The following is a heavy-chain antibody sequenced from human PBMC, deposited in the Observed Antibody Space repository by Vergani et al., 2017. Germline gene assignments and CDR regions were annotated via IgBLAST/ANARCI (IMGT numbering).Heavy chain of an antibody. J-gene: IGHJ5*02. CDR3: ARTSNWHVIRGVPWFDP. CDR1: GFSLTTSGMC. CDR2: IDWDDDK. Sequence: QVTLRESGPALVKPTQTLTLTCTFSGFSLTTSGMCVSWIPQPPGKALEWLARIDWDDDKYYSTSLKTRLTISKDTSKNQVVLTMTNMDPVDTATYYCARTSNWHVIRGVPWFDPWGQETLVTVSS. V-gene: IGHV2-70*13. D-gene: IGHD3-10*01.